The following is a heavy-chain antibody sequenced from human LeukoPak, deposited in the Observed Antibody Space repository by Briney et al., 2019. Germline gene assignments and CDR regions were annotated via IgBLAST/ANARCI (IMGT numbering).Heavy chain of an antibody. CDR2: IIPIFGTA. CDR1: GGTFSSYA. J-gene: IGHJ4*02. Sequence: SVKVSCKASGGTFSSYAISWVRQAPGQGLEWMGGIIPIFGTANYAQKFQGRVTITRNTSISTAYMELSSLRSEDTAVYYCARTKTGPRRVDFDYWGQGTLVTVSS. CDR3: ARTKTGPRRVDFDY. V-gene: IGHV1-69*06. D-gene: IGHD7-27*01.